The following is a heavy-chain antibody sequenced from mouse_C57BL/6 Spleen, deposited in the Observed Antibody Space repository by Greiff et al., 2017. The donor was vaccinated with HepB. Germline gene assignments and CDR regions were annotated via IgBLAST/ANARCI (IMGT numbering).Heavy chain of an antibody. Sequence: VQLQQSGPELVKPGASVKISCKASGYAFSSSWMNWVKQRPGKGLEWIGRIYPGDGDTNYNGKFKGKATRTADKSSSTAYMQLSSLTSEDSAVYFCARSGTGAMDYWGQGTSVTVSS. D-gene: IGHD4-1*01. CDR1: GYAFSSSW. CDR2: IYPGDGDT. J-gene: IGHJ4*01. CDR3: ARSGTGAMDY. V-gene: IGHV1-82*01.